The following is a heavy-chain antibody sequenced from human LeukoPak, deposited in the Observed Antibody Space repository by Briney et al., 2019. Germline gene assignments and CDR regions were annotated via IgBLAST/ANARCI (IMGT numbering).Heavy chain of an antibody. CDR2: IYHSGST. J-gene: IGHJ5*02. D-gene: IGHD3-22*01. V-gene: IGHV4-30-2*01. Sequence: PSETLSLTCTVSGGSISSGGYYWSWIRQPPGKGLEWIGYIYHSGSTYYNPSLKSRVTISVDRSKNQFSLKLSSVTAADTAVYYCARDSYYYDSSGYAPWGQGTLVTVSS. CDR3: ARDSYYYDSSGYAP. CDR1: GGSISSGGYY.